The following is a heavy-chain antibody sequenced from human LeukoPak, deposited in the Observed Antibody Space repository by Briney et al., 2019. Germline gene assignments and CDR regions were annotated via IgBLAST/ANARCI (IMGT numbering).Heavy chain of an antibody. CDR3: AKDIVVVPAASVGCDY. CDR2: ISGSGGST. V-gene: IGHV3-23*01. Sequence: GRSLRLSCAASGFTFSSYAMSWVRQAPGKGLEWVSAISGSGGSTYYADSVKGRFTISRDNSKNTLYLQMNSLRAEDTAVYYCAKDIVVVPAASVGCDYWGQGTLVTVSS. D-gene: IGHD2-2*01. CDR1: GFTFSSYA. J-gene: IGHJ4*02.